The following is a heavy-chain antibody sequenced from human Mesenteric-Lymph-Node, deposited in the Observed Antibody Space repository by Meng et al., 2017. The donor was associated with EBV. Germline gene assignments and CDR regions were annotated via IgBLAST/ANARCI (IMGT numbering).Heavy chain of an antibody. CDR1: GCSISSSSYS. V-gene: IGHV4-39*07. CDR3: ARDSRGMYYFDY. J-gene: IGHJ4*02. CDR2: IYYSGST. D-gene: IGHD6-19*01. Sequence: QVHRQASGPGLVKPSEPLSLTCNVSGCSISSSSYSWGWIRQPPGKGLEWIGIIYYSGSTYYNPSLKSRVTISVDTSKNQFYLKLSSVTAADTAVYYCARDSRGMYYFDYWSQGTLVTVSS.